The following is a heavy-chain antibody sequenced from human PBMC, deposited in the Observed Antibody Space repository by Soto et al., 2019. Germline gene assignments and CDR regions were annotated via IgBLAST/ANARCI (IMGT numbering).Heavy chain of an antibody. D-gene: IGHD3-22*01. V-gene: IGHV3-33*01. Sequence: GGSLRLSCAASGFTFSSYGMHWVRQAPGKGLEWVAVIWYDGSNKYYADSVKGRFTISRDNSKNTLYLQMNSLRAEDTAVYYCAREGIISTMIVVEEPDYYYYGMDVWGQGTTVTVSS. J-gene: IGHJ6*02. CDR1: GFTFSSYG. CDR3: AREGIISTMIVVEEPDYYYYGMDV. CDR2: IWYDGSNK.